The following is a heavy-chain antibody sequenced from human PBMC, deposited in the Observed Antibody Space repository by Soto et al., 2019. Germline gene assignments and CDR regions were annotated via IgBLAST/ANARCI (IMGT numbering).Heavy chain of an antibody. D-gene: IGHD2-2*01. CDR1: GYTFTSYG. CDR2: ISAYNGNT. CDR3: ARDALVAWRHYFDY. Sequence: GASVKVSCKASGYTFTSYGISWVRQAPGQGLEWMGWISAYNGNTNYAQKLQGRVTMTTDTSTSTAYMELRSLRSDDTAVYYCARDALVAWRHYFDYWGQGTLVTVSS. V-gene: IGHV1-18*04. J-gene: IGHJ4*02.